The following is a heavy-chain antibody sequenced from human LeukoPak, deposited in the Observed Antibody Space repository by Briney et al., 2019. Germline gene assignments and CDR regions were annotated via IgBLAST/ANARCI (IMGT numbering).Heavy chain of an antibody. J-gene: IGHJ4*02. CDR2: ISFSGSTI. CDR3: ARAPFDY. CDR1: GFTFSSYS. V-gene: IGHV3-48*01. Sequence: HSGGSLRLSCAASGFTFSSYSMNWVRQAPGKGLEWVSYISFSGSTIYYADSVKGRFIISRDSAKNSLSLQMNSLRAEDTAVYYCARAPFDYWGQGTLVTVSS.